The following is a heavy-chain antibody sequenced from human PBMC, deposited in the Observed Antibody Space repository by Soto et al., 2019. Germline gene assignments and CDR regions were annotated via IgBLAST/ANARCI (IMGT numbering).Heavy chain of an antibody. Sequence: QVQLVQSGAEVKKPGSSVKVSCKASGGTFSSYAISWVRQAPGQGLEWMGGIIPIFGTANYAQTFQGRVTITADESTSTAYMELSSLRSEDTAVYYCARGGGMLNLYYYYGMDVWGQGTTVTVSS. CDR2: IIPIFGTA. CDR3: ARGGGMLNLYYYYGMDV. CDR1: GGTFSSYA. V-gene: IGHV1-69*01. J-gene: IGHJ6*02. D-gene: IGHD1-7*01.